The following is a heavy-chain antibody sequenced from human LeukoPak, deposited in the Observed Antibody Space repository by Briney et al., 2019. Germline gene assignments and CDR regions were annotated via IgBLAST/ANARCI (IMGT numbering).Heavy chain of an antibody. CDR1: GFTFSSYW. Sequence: PGGSLRLSSAASGFTFSSYWMSWVRQAPGKGLEWVANIKQDGSEKYYVDSVKGRFTISRDNAKNSLYLQMNSLRAEDTAVYYCAGVRERYYFDYWGQGTLVTVSS. D-gene: IGHD1-26*01. V-gene: IGHV3-7*04. J-gene: IGHJ4*02. CDR3: AGVRERYYFDY. CDR2: IKQDGSEK.